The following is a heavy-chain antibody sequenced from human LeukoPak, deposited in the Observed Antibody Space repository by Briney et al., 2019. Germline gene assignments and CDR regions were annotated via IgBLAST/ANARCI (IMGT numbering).Heavy chain of an antibody. CDR3: ARGSRSGSYYHYYYYMDV. CDR1: GGSISSGSYY. J-gene: IGHJ6*03. D-gene: IGHD3-10*01. CDR2: IYTSGST. Sequence: SETLSLTCTVSGGSISSGSYYWSWIRQPAGKGLEWIGRIYTSGSTNYNPSLKSRITISVDTSKNQFSLKLSSVTAADTAVYYCARGSRSGSYYHYYYYMDVWGKGTTVTISS. V-gene: IGHV4-61*02.